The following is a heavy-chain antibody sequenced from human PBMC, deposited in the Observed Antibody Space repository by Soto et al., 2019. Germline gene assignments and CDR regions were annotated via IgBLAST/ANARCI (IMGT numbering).Heavy chain of an antibody. J-gene: IGHJ6*02. D-gene: IGHD3-10*01. Sequence: QLVESGGGVVQPGRSLRLSCSASGFIFSGYGMHWVRQAPGKGLEWVAVISYDETNKYYADSVKGRFTISRDNSKNTVFLQASSLRDDDTGVYYGARDRGRGSYFFARDVWGQGNKVTVSS. CDR1: GFIFSGYG. CDR2: ISYDETNK. V-gene: IGHV3-33*05. CDR3: ARDRGRGSYFFARDV.